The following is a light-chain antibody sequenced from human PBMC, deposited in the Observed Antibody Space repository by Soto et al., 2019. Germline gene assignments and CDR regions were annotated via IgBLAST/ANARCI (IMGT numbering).Light chain of an antibody. CDR2: DVN. Sequence: QSVLTQPAYVSGSPGQSLTISCTGSSREVGGYNYVSWYQQHPGKAPKLMIYDVNNRPSGVSNRFSGSKSGNTASLTISWLQAEDEADYYCSSYTSSSNYVFGSGTKVTVL. J-gene: IGLJ1*01. V-gene: IGLV2-14*01. CDR3: SSYTSSSNYV. CDR1: SREVGGYNY.